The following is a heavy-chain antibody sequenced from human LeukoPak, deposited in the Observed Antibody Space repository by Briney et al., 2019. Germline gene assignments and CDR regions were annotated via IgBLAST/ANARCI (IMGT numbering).Heavy chain of an antibody. Sequence: GGSLRLSCAASGFTFSDHFMDWVRQAPGKGLEWVGRSRNKGNSYSTDHAASVKGRFTISRDESKNSLYLQMNSLQTEDTGVYYCARSAMAPFDYWGQGTLVTVSS. J-gene: IGHJ4*02. V-gene: IGHV3-72*01. CDR2: SRNKGNSYST. CDR3: ARSAMAPFDY. D-gene: IGHD2-8*01. CDR1: GFTFSDHF.